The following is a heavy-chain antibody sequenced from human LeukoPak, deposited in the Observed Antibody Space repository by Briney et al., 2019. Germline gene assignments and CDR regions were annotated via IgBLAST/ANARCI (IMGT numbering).Heavy chain of an antibody. D-gene: IGHD3-10*01. CDR2: IYDSGST. CDR3: ARYGGSGTYYFDY. Sequence: KSSETLSLTCAVSGGSISSGGYAWSWIRQPPGKGLEWIGYIYDSGSTHYNPSLKSRVTISVDRSENQFSLKLSPVTAADTAVYYCARYGGSGTYYFDYWGQGALVTVSS. J-gene: IGHJ4*02. CDR1: GGSISSGGYA. V-gene: IGHV4-30-2*01.